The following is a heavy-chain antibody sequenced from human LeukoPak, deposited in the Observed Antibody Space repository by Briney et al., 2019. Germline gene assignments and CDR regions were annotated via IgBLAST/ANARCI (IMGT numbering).Heavy chain of an antibody. D-gene: IGHD6-13*01. CDR3: AKGNIAAAGTLGYFDY. V-gene: IGHV3-23*01. CDR1: GFTFSSYA. CDR2: ISGSGGST. Sequence: GGSQRLSCAASGFTFSSYAMSWVRQAPGKGLEWVSAISGSGGSTYYADSVKGRFTISRDNSKNTLYLQMNSLRAEDTAVYYCAKGNIAAAGTLGYFDYWGQGTLVTVSS. J-gene: IGHJ4*02.